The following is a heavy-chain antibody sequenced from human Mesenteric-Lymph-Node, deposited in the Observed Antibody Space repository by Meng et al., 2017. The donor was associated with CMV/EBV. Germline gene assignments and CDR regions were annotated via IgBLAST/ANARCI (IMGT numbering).Heavy chain of an antibody. Sequence: GGSLRLSCAASGFTFSSYEMNWVRQAPGEGLEWVSSISGSSSYMYYADSMKGRLTISRDNDKNSLYLQMNSLRVDDTAVYYCARGAGYGALDYWGRGILVTVSS. CDR1: GFTFSSYE. CDR2: ISGSSSYM. V-gene: IGHV3-21*01. J-gene: IGHJ4*02. CDR3: ARGAGYGALDY. D-gene: IGHD5-12*01.